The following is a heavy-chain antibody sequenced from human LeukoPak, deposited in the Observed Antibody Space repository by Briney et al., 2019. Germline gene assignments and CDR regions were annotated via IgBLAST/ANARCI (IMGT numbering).Heavy chain of an antibody. CDR2: ISGSGDST. J-gene: IGHJ5*02. D-gene: IGHD2-15*01. V-gene: IGHV3-23*01. CDR1: GFTFSNYA. CDR3: AREVCSGGSCYSYSPGWFDP. Sequence: GGSLRLPCAASGFTFSNYAMSWVRQAPGKGLEWVSGISGSGDSTYYGDSVQGRFTISRDNSKNTLYLQMNSLRAKDTAVYYCAREVCSGGSCYSYSPGWFDPWGQGTLVTVSS.